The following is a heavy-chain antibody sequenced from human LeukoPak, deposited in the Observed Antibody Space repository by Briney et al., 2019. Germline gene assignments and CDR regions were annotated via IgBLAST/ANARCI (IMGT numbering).Heavy chain of an antibody. CDR3: AREGEWLAYFDY. CDR1: GGSISSYS. CDR2: IYTSGST. V-gene: IGHV4-4*07. Sequence: NPSETLSLTCTVSGGSISSYSWSWIRQPAGKGLEWIGRIYTSGSTNYNPSLKSRVTMSVDTSKNQFSLKLSSVTAADTAVYYCAREGEWLAYFDYWGQGTLVTVSS. D-gene: IGHD6-19*01. J-gene: IGHJ4*02.